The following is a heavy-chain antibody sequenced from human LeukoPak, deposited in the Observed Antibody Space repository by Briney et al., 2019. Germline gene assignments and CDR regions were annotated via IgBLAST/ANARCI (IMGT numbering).Heavy chain of an antibody. Sequence: GGSLRLSCAASGFIFENYAMHWVRQAPGKGLEWVSGISWNSGRIGYADSVKGRFTISRDNSKNTLYVQVNSLGTEDTAAYYCAKGSYYDSSGSFYFDYWGQGTLVTVSS. D-gene: IGHD3-22*01. J-gene: IGHJ4*02. V-gene: IGHV3-9*01. CDR2: ISWNSGRI. CDR1: GFIFENYA. CDR3: AKGSYYDSSGSFYFDY.